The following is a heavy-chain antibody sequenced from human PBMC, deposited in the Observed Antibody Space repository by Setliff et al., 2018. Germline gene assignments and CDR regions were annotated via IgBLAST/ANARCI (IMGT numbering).Heavy chain of an antibody. CDR2: TIPIFGTA. V-gene: IGHV1-69*05. CDR3: AREGVDSRSSTDYRYYMDV. CDR1: GGTFSSYG. D-gene: IGHD3-22*01. J-gene: IGHJ6*03. Sequence: SVKVSCKASGGTFSSYGISRVRQAPGQGLEWMGGTIPIFGTANYAHKFQGRVTIITDESTSTAYMELSSLRSEDTAVYYCAREGVDSRSSTDYRYYMDVWGKGTTVTVSS.